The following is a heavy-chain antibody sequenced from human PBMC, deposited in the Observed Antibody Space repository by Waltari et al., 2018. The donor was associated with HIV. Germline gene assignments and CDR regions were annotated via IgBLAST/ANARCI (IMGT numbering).Heavy chain of an antibody. J-gene: IGHJ1*01. V-gene: IGHV4-34*02. CDR2: VDHGGKS. Sequence: QWGAGLLKTSDTLSLTCAVYGGSFSGYFWTWIRQSPGKGLAWIGEVDHGGKSNKSPTLSSRVILASDNSRNQFSLKGTSVTAADTGMYYGARAGRRHGDHWEYYLDFWGRGTRVFVSP. CDR3: ARAGRRHGDHWEYYLDF. D-gene: IGHD4-17*01. CDR1: GGSFSGYF.